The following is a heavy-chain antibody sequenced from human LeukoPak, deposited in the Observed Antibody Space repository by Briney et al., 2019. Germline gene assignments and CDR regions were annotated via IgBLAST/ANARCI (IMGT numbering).Heavy chain of an antibody. CDR3: AKESWSSRCNFDY. D-gene: IGHD2-2*01. J-gene: IGHJ4*02. CDR1: GFTVSSNY. V-gene: IGHV3-53*01. CDR2: IYSGGST. Sequence: GGSLRLSCAASGFTVSSNYMSWVRQAPGTGREWVSVIYSGGSTYYADSVQRRFTISRDNSEQTLYLQMNSLRADDTAVYYCAKESWSSRCNFDYWGQGTLVTVSS.